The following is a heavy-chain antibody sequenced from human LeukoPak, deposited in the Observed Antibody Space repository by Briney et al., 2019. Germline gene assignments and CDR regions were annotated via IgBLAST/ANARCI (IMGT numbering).Heavy chain of an antibody. CDR3: ARDLLYYDILTGPDY. J-gene: IGHJ4*02. D-gene: IGHD3-9*01. CDR2: IYYSGST. CDR1: GGSFSGYY. Sequence: SETLSLTCAVYGGSFSGYYWTWIRQPPGKGLEYIGYIYYSGSTNYNPSLKSRVTISLDTSKNQFSLKLNSVTAADTAVYYCARDLLYYDILTGPDYWGQGTLVTVSS. V-gene: IGHV4-59*01.